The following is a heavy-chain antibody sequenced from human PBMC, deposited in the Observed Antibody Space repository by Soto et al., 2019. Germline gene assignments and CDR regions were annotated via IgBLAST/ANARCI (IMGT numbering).Heavy chain of an antibody. J-gene: IGHJ4*02. CDR1: GGSFSGYY. V-gene: IGHV4-34*01. Sequence: QVQLQQWGAGLLKPSETLSLTCAVYGGSFSGYYWSWIRQPPGKGLEWIGEINHIGSTNYNPSLKSRVTISVDTSKNQFSLKLSSVTAAHTAVYYCARANQLLGPFDYWGQGTLVTVSS. CDR3: ARANQLLGPFDY. CDR2: INHIGST. D-gene: IGHD2-2*01.